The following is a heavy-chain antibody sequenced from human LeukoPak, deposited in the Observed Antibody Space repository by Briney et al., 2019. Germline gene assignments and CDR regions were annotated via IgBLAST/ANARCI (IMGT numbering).Heavy chain of an antibody. CDR3: ARSDIVVVPAAILTGHFDY. CDR2: SGSS. V-gene: IGHV4-4*09. CDR1: GDYIDSYY. Sequence: SETLSLTCTVSGDYIDSYYWSWIRQSPGKGLEWLGYSGSSNYNPSLQSRLTISVDTSRNQFSLKLKSVTAADTAVYYCARSDIVVVPAAILTGHFDYWGQGTLVTVSS. J-gene: IGHJ4*02. D-gene: IGHD2-2*02.